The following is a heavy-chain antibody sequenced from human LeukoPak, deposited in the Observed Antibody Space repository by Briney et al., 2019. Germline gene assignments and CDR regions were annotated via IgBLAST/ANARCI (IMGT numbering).Heavy chain of an antibody. J-gene: IGHJ6*04. D-gene: IGHD3-9*01. CDR2: INHSGST. V-gene: IGHV4-34*01. CDR1: GGSFSGYY. CDR3: ARAPTLLRYFDWLSDV. Sequence: SETLSLTCAVYGGSFSGYYSSWIRQPPGKGLEWIGEINHSGSTNYNPSLKSRVTISVDTSKNQFSLKLSSVTAADTAVYYCARAPTLLRYFDWLSDVWGKGTTVTVSS.